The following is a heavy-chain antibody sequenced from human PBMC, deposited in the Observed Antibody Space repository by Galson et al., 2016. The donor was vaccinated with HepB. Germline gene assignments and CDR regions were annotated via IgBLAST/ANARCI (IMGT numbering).Heavy chain of an antibody. V-gene: IGHV1-46*01. CDR3: ARGEYHYYSLDV. D-gene: IGHD1-26*01. J-gene: IGHJ6*02. Sequence: SVKVSCKASGYTFTSYYIHWARQAPGQGLEWLARINPGGGSTTYAQNFQGRVTVTRDTSTTTVYMDLSSLRSEDTAVYYCARGEYHYYSLDVWGQGTTVTVSS. CDR1: GYTFTSYY. CDR2: INPGGGST.